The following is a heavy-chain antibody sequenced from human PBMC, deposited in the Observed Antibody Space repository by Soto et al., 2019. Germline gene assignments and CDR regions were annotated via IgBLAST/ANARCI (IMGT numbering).Heavy chain of an antibody. V-gene: IGHV3-23*01. Sequence: GGSLRLSCAASGFTFSSYAMSWVRQAPGKGLEWVSAISGGSGSTYYADSVKGRFTISRDNSKNTLYLQMKSLRAGDTAVSYCASAPAYFGSQLDSWGQGTLVTVSS. D-gene: IGHD3-10*01. J-gene: IGHJ4*02. CDR3: ASAPAYFGSQLDS. CDR2: ISGGSGST. CDR1: GFTFSSYA.